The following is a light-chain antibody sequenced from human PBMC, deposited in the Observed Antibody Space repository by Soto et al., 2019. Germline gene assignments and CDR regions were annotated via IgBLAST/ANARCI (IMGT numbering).Light chain of an antibody. Sequence: EIVLTQSPGTLSLSPGERANLSCRASQSVNSNSLAWYQQKPGQAPRLLIYAASSRVTVIPDKYSGSGSGTDFTLTISRLEPEDFAVYYWRQYGTSSLTFGQGTKVEIQ. CDR2: AAS. J-gene: IGKJ1*01. V-gene: IGKV3-20*01. CDR3: RQYGTSSLT. CDR1: QSVNSNS.